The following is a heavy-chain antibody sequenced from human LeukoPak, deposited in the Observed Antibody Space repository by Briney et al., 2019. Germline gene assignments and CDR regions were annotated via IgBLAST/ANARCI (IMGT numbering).Heavy chain of an antibody. D-gene: IGHD1-26*01. CDR3: ARSTIVGATIDY. Sequence: GESLKISCKGSGYIFTSYWITWVRQMPGKGLEWMGRIDPSDSYTNYSPSFQGHVTISADKSISTAYLQWSSLKASDTAMYYCARSTIVGATIDYWGQGTLVTVSS. V-gene: IGHV5-10-1*01. CDR2: IDPSDSYT. CDR1: GYIFTSYW. J-gene: IGHJ4*02.